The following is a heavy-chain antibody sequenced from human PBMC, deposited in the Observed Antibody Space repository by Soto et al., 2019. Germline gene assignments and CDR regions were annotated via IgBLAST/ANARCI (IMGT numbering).Heavy chain of an antibody. CDR2: ISGRGGNT. CDR1: GLLFNNNA. Sequence: TGGSLSLSCAASGLLFNNNAINSVRQVPGKGLEWVSGISGRGGNTFYADSMKGRFTISRDNSKNTVYLQMTNLRVEDTAIYYCAKPSHSGDYEGSFDSWGQGT. D-gene: IGHD4-17*01. CDR3: AKPSHSGDYEGSFDS. V-gene: IGHV3-23*01. J-gene: IGHJ4*02.